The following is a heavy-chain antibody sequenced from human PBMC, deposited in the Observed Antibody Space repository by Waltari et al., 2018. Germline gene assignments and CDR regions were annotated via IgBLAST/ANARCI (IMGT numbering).Heavy chain of an antibody. Sequence: EVQLVESGGGLVQPGGSLRLSCAASVFTFSSYAMHWVRQAPGKGLEYVSAISSNGGSTYYADSVKGRFTISRDNSKNTLYLQMGSLRAEDMAVYYCARGLGYSFQGYYFDYWGQGTLVTVSS. CDR3: ARGLGYSFQGYYFDY. D-gene: IGHD1-26*01. V-gene: IGHV3-64*07. J-gene: IGHJ4*02. CDR2: ISSNGGST. CDR1: VFTFSSYA.